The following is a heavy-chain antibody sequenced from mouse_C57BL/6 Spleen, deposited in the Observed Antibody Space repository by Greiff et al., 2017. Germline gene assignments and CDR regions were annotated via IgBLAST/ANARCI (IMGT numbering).Heavy chain of an antibody. CDR1: GYAFSSSW. V-gene: IGHV1-82*01. Sequence: VQLQQSGPELVKPGASVKISCKASGYAFSSSWMNWVKQRPGKGLEWIGRIYPGDGDTNYNGKFKGKATLTADKSSSTAYMQLSSLPSEDSAVYFCARMGYDYDGVWFAYWGQGTLVTVSA. J-gene: IGHJ3*01. CDR3: ARMGYDYDGVWFAY. D-gene: IGHD2-4*01. CDR2: IYPGDGDT.